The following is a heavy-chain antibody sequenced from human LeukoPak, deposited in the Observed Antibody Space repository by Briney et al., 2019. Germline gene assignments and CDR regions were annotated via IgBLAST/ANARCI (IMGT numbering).Heavy chain of an antibody. CDR3: AREEDGGSSWYGAYYYYMDV. Sequence: KASETLSLTCTVSDGAIAGYSWSWIRQAPGKGLEWIGYIYYSGDTNYNPSLQSRVTVSVDTSKNQFSLKLSSVTAADTAVYYCAREEDGGSSWYGAYYYYMDVWGKGTTVTVSS. CDR2: IYYSGDT. V-gene: IGHV4-59*12. D-gene: IGHD6-13*01. J-gene: IGHJ6*03. CDR1: DGAIAGYS.